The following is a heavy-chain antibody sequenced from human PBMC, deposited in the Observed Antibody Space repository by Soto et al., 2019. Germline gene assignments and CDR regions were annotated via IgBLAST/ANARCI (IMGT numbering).Heavy chain of an antibody. J-gene: IGHJ5*02. V-gene: IGHV3-30*18. CDR3: AKDPYSSSRKGGWFDP. D-gene: IGHD6-13*01. CDR1: GFSFSSYG. CDR2: ISYDAINK. Sequence: QVQVVESGGGVVQPGRSLRLSCAASGFSFSSYGMNWVRQAPGKGPEWVAVISYDAINKYYADSVKGRFTISRDNSKNTLYLQMNSLRAEDTAVYYCAKDPYSSSRKGGWFDPWGQGTLVTVSS.